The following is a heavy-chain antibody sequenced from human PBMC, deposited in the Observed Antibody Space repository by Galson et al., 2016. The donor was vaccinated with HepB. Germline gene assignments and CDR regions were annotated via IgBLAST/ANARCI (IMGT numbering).Heavy chain of an antibody. J-gene: IGHJ4*02. V-gene: IGHV3-53*01. Sequence: SLRLSCAASGFIVSSNYMSWVRQTPGKGLEWVSVIRSGGLTYYADSVMGRFTISRDNAKNTVYLQMHSLRAEDTAVYYCVRHSLYCSGGGCSDSLDYWGRGTLVTVSS. CDR2: IRSGGLT. D-gene: IGHD2-15*01. CDR1: GFIVSSNY. CDR3: VRHSLYCSGGGCSDSLDY.